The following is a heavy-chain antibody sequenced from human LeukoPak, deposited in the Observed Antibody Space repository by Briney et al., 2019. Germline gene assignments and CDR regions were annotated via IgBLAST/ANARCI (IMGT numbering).Heavy chain of an antibody. V-gene: IGHV1-69*13. CDR1: GGTFSSYA. D-gene: IGHD7-27*01. Sequence: ASVKVSCKASGGTFSSYAISWVRQAPGQGLEWMGGIIPIFGTANYAQKFQGRVTITADESMSTAYMELSSLRSEDTAVYYCASFNWDLLYFDYWGQGTLVTVSS. CDR2: IIPIFGTA. CDR3: ASFNWDLLYFDY. J-gene: IGHJ4*02.